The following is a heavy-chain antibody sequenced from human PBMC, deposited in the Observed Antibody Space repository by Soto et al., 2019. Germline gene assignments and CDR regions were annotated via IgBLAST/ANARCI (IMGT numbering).Heavy chain of an antibody. CDR3: ARVKRYDSSGYREVYFDY. V-gene: IGHV4-31*03. J-gene: IGHJ4*02. CDR1: GGSISSGGYY. D-gene: IGHD3-22*01. Sequence: PLSLTCTVSGGSISSGGYYWSWIRQHPGKGLERIGYIYYSGSTYYTPSLKRRVTISVDTSKNQFSLKLSSVTAADTAVYYCARVKRYDSSGYREVYFDYWGQGTLVTVSS. CDR2: IYYSGST.